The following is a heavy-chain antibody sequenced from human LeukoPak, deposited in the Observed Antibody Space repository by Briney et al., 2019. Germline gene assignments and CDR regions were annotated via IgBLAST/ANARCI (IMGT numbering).Heavy chain of an antibody. CDR2: INQDGSTK. Sequence: PGGSLRLSCAASGFTFSNYWMHWVRQAPGKGLEWVANINQDGSTKQYVGSLKGRFTIFRDNAKNSLYLQMNSLRVDDTAVYYCTGERVESGFDIWGQGTLVTVSS. J-gene: IGHJ3*02. V-gene: IGHV3-7*01. CDR1: GFTFSNYW. CDR3: TGERVESGFDI. D-gene: IGHD1-26*01.